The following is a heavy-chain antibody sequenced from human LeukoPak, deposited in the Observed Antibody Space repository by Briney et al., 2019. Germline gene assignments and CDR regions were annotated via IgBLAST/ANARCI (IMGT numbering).Heavy chain of an antibody. V-gene: IGHV1-18*01. CDR2: ISAYNGNT. J-gene: IGHJ4*02. CDR1: GGTFSSYA. Sequence: ASVKVSCKASGGTFSSYAISWVRQAPGQGLEWMGWISAYNGNTNYAQKLQGRVTMTTDTSTSTAYMELRSLRSDDTAVYYCARGWIAAAGIYYFDYWGQGTLVTVSS. D-gene: IGHD6-13*01. CDR3: ARGWIAAAGIYYFDY.